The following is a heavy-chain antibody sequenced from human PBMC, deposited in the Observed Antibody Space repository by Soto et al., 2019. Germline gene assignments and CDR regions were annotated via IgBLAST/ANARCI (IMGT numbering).Heavy chain of an antibody. D-gene: IGHD2-2*01. CDR1: GYTFTSYG. Sequence: ASVKVSCKASGYTFTSYGISWGRQAPGQGLEWMGWISAYNGNTNYAQKLQGRVTMTTDTSTSTAYMELRSLRSDDTAVYYCARERTRFEYCSSTSCYSRWFDPWGQGTLVTVSS. CDR3: ARERTRFEYCSSTSCYSRWFDP. V-gene: IGHV1-18*01. J-gene: IGHJ5*02. CDR2: ISAYNGNT.